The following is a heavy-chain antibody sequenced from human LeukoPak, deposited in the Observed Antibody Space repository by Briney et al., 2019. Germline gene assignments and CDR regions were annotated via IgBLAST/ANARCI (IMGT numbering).Heavy chain of an antibody. CDR1: GGSFSSYY. J-gene: IGHJ4*02. CDR2: IYYSGST. Sequence: SETLSLTCAVYGGSFSSYYWSWIWQPPGKGLEWIGYIYYSGSTNYNPSPKSRVTISVDTSKNQFSLKLSSVTAADTAVYYCARGPDFWSGYSSDYWGQGTLVTVSS. V-gene: IGHV4-59*01. D-gene: IGHD3-3*01. CDR3: ARGPDFWSGYSSDY.